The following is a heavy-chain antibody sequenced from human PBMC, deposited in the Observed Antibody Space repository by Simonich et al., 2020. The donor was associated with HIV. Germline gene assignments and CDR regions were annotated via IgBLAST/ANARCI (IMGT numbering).Heavy chain of an antibody. V-gene: IGHV3-9*03. CDR3: TKDRYSSSSGSFDY. J-gene: IGHJ4*02. CDR2: ISWNSGSI. D-gene: IGHD6-6*01. CDR1: GFTFEDYA. Sequence: EVQLVESGGGLVQPGRSLRLSCAASGFTFEDYAMPWVRQAPGKGRDCVSGISWNSGSIGYTDSVKGRFTISRDNAKNSLYLQMNSLRAEDMALYYCTKDRYSSSSGSFDYWGQGTLVTVSS.